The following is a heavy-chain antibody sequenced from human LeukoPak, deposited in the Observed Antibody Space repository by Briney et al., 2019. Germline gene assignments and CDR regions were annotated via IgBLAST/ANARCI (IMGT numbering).Heavy chain of an antibody. CDR2: IRYDGSNK. CDR3: AKEEYSSSSEGPHY. V-gene: IGHV3-30*02. J-gene: IGHJ4*02. CDR1: GFTFSSYG. Sequence: TGGSLRLSCAASGFTFSSYGMHWVRQAPGKGLEWVAFIRYDGSNKYYADSVKGRFTISRDNSKNTLYLQMNSLRAEDTAVYYCAKEEYSSSSEGPHYWGQGTLVTVSS. D-gene: IGHD6-6*01.